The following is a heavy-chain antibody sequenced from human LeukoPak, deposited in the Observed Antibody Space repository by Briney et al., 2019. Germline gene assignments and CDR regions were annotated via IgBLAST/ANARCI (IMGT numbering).Heavy chain of an antibody. D-gene: IGHD6-13*01. V-gene: IGHV1-69*05. CDR1: GGTFISYA. CDR3: ASAASRIASDY. Sequence: ASVKVSCKASGGTFISYAISWARQAPGQGLEWMGRIIPIFGTANYAQKFQGRVTITTDESTSTAYMELSSLRSEDTAVYYCASAASRIASDYWGQGTLVTVSS. J-gene: IGHJ4*02. CDR2: IIPIFGTA.